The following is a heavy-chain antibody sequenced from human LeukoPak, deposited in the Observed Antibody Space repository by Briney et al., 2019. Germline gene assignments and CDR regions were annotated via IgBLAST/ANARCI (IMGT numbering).Heavy chain of an antibody. J-gene: IGHJ4*02. V-gene: IGHV3-15*01. CDR1: GFTFSNAG. D-gene: IGHD5-18*01. CDR2: IKSKTDGGTT. CDR3: TPGYSYGNFDY. Sequence: GGSLRLSCAASGFTFSNAGMSWVRQAPGKGLEWVGRIKSKTDGGTTDYAAPVNGRFTSSRDDSKNTLYLQMNSLKTEDTAVYYCTPGYSYGNFDYWGQGTLVTVSS.